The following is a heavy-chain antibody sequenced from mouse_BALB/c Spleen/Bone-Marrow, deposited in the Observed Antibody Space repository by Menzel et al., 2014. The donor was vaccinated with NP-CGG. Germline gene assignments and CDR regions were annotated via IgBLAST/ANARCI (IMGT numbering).Heavy chain of an antibody. D-gene: IGHD2-4*01. CDR3: ARQTYYDYDGYFDY. CDR2: ISSGGSYT. CDR1: GFTFXSYG. V-gene: IGHV5-6*01. J-gene: IGHJ2*01. Sequence: EVMLVESGGDLVKPGGSLKLSCAASGFTFXSYGMSWVRQTPDKRLEWVATISSGGSYTYYPDSVKGRFTISRDNAKNTLYLQMSSLKSEDTAMYYCARQTYYDYDGYFDYWGQGTTLTVSS.